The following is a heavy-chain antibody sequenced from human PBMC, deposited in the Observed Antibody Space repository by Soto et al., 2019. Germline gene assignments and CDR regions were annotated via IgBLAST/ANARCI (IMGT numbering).Heavy chain of an antibody. V-gene: IGHV1-69*12. CDR2: IIPIFGTA. J-gene: IGHJ2*01. D-gene: IGHD5-12*01. CDR1: GGTFSSYT. CDR3: ARGNHRWLQWWYFDL. Sequence: QVQLVQSGAEVKKPGSSVTVSCKASGGTFSSYTISWVRQAPGQGLEWMGGIIPIFGTANYAQKFQGRVTITAAESTSTAYMELSSLRSADTAVYYCARGNHRWLQWWYFDLWGRGTLVTVSS.